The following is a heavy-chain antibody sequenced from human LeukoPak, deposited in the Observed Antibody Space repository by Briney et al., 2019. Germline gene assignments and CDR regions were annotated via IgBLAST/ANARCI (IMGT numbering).Heavy chain of an antibody. J-gene: IGHJ4*02. D-gene: IGHD3-9*01. CDR3: ARVIDFDWLFMDY. Sequence: PGGSLRLSCAASGFTFSSYAMHWVRQAPGKGLEWVAVISYDGSNKYYADSVKGRFTISRDNSKNTLYLQMNSLRAEDTAVYYCARVIDFDWLFMDYWGQGTLVTVSS. CDR2: ISYDGSNK. V-gene: IGHV3-30-3*01. CDR1: GFTFSSYA.